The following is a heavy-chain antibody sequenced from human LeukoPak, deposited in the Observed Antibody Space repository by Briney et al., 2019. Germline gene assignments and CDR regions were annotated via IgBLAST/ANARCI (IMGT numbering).Heavy chain of an antibody. J-gene: IGHJ4*02. V-gene: IGHV3-64D*06. D-gene: IGHD6-13*01. CDR2: ISHDGSNT. Sequence: GGSLRLSCSASGFTFSYYALQWVRQAPGEGLEFVSTISHDGSNTIYAGSVKGRFTVSRDNSKNTLYLQMTSLRPEHTAVYYCVKTAGSWYGYFDYWGQGTLVTVSS. CDR3: VKTAGSWYGYFDY. CDR1: GFTFSYYA.